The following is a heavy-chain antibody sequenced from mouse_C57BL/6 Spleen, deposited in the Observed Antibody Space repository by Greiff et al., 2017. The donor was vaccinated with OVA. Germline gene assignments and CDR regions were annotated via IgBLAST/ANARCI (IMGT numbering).Heavy chain of an antibody. Sequence: EVKLQESGGGLVQPGGSLKLSCAASGFTFSDYYMYWVRQTPEKRLEWVAYISNGGGSTYYPDTVKGRFTISRDNAKNTLYLQMSRLKSEETAMYYCARHQYYGSRDGWYFEVWGTGTTVTVSS. CDR1: GFTFSDYY. D-gene: IGHD1-1*01. V-gene: IGHV5-12*01. J-gene: IGHJ1*03. CDR3: ARHQYYGSRDGWYFEV. CDR2: ISNGGGST.